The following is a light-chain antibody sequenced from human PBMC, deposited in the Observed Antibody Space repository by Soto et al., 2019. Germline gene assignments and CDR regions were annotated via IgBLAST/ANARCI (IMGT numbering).Light chain of an antibody. CDR3: QKSDHLPL. CDR1: QGISNY. J-gene: IGKJ3*01. V-gene: IGKV1-27*01. Sequence: DIQMTQSPSSLSTSVGDRVTITCRASQGISNYLAWYQQKPGKVPKLLIYAASTLQSGVPSRFSGSGSGTDFTLTISSLQPEDVATYYCQKSDHLPLFGPGTRVDMK. CDR2: AAS.